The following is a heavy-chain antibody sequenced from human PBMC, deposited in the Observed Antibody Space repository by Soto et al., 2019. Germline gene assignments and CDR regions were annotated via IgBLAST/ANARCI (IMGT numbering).Heavy chain of an antibody. V-gene: IGHV4-31*03. CDR3: AKLSCTSSTCYFPGWFDP. D-gene: IGHD2-2*01. CDR2: VYYSGSS. J-gene: IGHJ5*02. Sequence: QVQLQESGPGLVKPSETLSLTCTVSGDSISGGASCWGGIRQPPGKGLERFANVYYSGSSYYNQSLKSRLTISVDTTKNQFSLQLKSMTAADTAVYYCAKLSCTSSTCYFPGWFDPWGQGTLVTVSS. CDR1: GDSISGGASC.